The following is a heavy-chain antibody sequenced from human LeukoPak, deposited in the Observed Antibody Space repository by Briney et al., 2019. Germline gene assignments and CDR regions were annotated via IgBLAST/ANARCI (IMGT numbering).Heavy chain of an antibody. D-gene: IGHD6-19*01. CDR2: INPSGGST. CDR1: GYTFTSYY. Sequence: ASVKVSCKASGYTFTSYYMHWVRQAPGQGLEWMGIINPSGGSTSYAQKFQGRVSMTRDTSTSTVYMELSSLRSEDMAVYYCARDPSGWYGGGYWGQGTLVTVSS. J-gene: IGHJ4*02. CDR3: ARDPSGWYGGGY. V-gene: IGHV1-46*01.